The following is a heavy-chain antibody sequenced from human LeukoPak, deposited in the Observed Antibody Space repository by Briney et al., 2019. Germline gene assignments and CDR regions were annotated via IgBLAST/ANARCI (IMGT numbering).Heavy chain of an antibody. CDR2: IYYSGSTSGST. CDR1: GGSISSGGYY. J-gene: IGHJ5*02. Sequence: SETLTLTCTVSGGSISSGGYYWSWIRQYPGEGLEWVGYIYYSGSTSGSTYYNPSLKSRATISIDTSRNQFSLRLNSVTAADTAVYYCARVGWGDAAQHPNWLDPWGQGTLVTVSS. V-gene: IGHV4-31*03. D-gene: IGHD3-10*01. CDR3: ARVGWGDAAQHPNWLDP.